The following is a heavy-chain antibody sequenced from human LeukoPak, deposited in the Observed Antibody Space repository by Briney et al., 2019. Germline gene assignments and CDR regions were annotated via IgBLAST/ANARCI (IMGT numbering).Heavy chain of an antibody. J-gene: IGHJ4*02. CDR1: GFTFSSYA. Sequence: PGGSLRLSCGASGFTFSSYAMSWVRQAPGKGLEWVSAISGSGGSTYYADSVKGRFTISRDNSKNTLYLQMNSLRAEDTAVYYCAKVDDVDSSAILPYYFDYWGQGTLVTVSS. CDR2: ISGSGGST. V-gene: IGHV3-23*01. CDR3: AKVDDVDSSAILPYYFDY. D-gene: IGHD3-22*01.